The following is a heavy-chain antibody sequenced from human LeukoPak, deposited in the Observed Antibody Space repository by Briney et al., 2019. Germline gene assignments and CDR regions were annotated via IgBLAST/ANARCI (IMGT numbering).Heavy chain of an antibody. CDR3: ARDPETGYHPKNFFDY. J-gene: IGHJ4*02. Sequence: ASVKVSCKASGYPLTSFYIQWMRQAPGQGLEWMGIINSSSGSATYAQKFQGRVTMTRDTSTSTVYMELSSLRSDDTAVYYCARDPETGYHPKNFFDYWGQGTLVTVSS. V-gene: IGHV1-46*01. CDR1: GYPLTSFY. D-gene: IGHD1-14*01. CDR2: INSSSGSA.